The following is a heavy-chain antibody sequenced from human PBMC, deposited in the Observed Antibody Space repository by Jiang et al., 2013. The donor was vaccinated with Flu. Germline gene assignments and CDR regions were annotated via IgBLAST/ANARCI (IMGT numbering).Heavy chain of an antibody. CDR3: ARVDGSGSYYNVPSLHFDY. V-gene: IGHV4-59*01. D-gene: IGHD3-10*01. CDR1: GGSISSYY. Sequence: GPGLVKPSETLSLTCTVSGGSISSYYWSWIRQPPGKGLEWIGYIYYSGSTNYNPSLKSRVTISVDTSKNQFSLKLSSVTAADTAVYYCARVDGSGSYYNVPSLHFDYWGQGTLVTVSS. CDR2: IYYSGST. J-gene: IGHJ4*02.